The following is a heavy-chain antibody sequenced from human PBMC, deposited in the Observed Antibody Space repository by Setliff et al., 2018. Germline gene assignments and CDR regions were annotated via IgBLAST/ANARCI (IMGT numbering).Heavy chain of an antibody. Sequence: SETLSLTCNVSGGSISSTSHYWGWIRQPPGKGMEWIGSVYYSGYTYYNPSLQSRVTISVDMSKNQFSMKLTSVTAADTAVYYCARVDFTMIQGVLGLWGQGTLVTVSS. V-gene: IGHV4-39*07. CDR3: ARVDFTMIQGVLGL. J-gene: IGHJ1*01. CDR2: VYYSGYT. CDR1: GGSISSTSHY. D-gene: IGHD3-10*01.